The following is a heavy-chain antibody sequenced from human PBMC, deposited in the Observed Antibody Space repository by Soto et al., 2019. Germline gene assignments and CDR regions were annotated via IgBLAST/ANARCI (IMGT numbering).Heavy chain of an antibody. D-gene: IGHD5-18*01. CDR1: GYTFTGDY. CDR3: ARDPVDTAMVTEYYYYGMDV. CDR2: INPNSGGT. V-gene: IGHV1-2*04. Sequence: ASVKVSCKASGYTFTGDYMHWVRQAPGQGLEWMGWINPNSGGTNYAQKFQGWVTMTRDTSISTAYMELSRLRSDDTAVYYCARDPVDTAMVTEYYYYGMDVWGQGTTVTVSS. J-gene: IGHJ6*02.